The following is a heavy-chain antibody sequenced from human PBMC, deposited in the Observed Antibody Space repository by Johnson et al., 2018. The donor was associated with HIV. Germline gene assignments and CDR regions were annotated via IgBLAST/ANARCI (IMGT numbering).Heavy chain of an antibody. V-gene: IGHV3-13*01. Sequence: VQLVESGGDLVQPGGSLRLSCAASGFSFDDYAMHWVRQSPGKGLEWVSGIGTAGDTYYADSLKGRFTISREDAKNSLYLQMNSRRAGDTAVYYCARASDAFGIGGQGTMVTVSS. J-gene: IGHJ3*02. CDR1: GFSFDDYA. CDR3: ARASDAFGI. CDR2: IGTAGDT.